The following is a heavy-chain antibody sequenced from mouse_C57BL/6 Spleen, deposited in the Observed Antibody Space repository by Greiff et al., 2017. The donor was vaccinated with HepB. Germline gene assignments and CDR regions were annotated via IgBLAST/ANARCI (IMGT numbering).Heavy chain of an antibody. CDR2: IYPSDSET. V-gene: IGHV1-61*01. D-gene: IGHD1-1*01. Sequence: QVQLQQPGAELVRPGSSVKLSCKASGYTFTSYWMDWVKQRPGQGLEWIGNIYPSDSETHYNQKFKDKATLTVDKSSSTAYMQLSSLTSEDSAVYYCARVPPYYGSSLSYFDYWGQGTTLTVSS. J-gene: IGHJ2*01. CDR1: GYTFTSYW. CDR3: ARVPPYYGSSLSYFDY.